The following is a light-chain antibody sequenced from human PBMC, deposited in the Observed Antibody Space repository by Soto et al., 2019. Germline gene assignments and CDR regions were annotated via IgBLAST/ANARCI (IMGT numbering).Light chain of an antibody. CDR2: GAT. J-gene: IGKJ1*01. CDR1: QSVSSNY. V-gene: IGKV3-20*01. CDR3: QQYGSSPWT. Sequence: EIVLTQSPGTLSLSPGERATLSCRASQSVSSNYLAWYQQKPGQAPRLLIYGATNRATGIPDRFSGSVSGADFTLTISRLEPEDFAVYYCQQYGSSPWTFGQGTTVEIK.